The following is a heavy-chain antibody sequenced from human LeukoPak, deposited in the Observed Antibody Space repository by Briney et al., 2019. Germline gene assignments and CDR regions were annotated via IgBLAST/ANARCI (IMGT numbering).Heavy chain of an antibody. CDR2: ISSNGGRT. CDR1: GFTFSSYA. D-gene: IGHD3-10*01. CDR3: ARGPPGVASMYYFDY. V-gene: IGHV3-64*01. J-gene: IGHJ4*02. Sequence: PGGSLTLSRAASGFTFSSYAMHWVRPAPGKGLEYVSGISSNGGRTYYAHSVKGRFTISRDNSKNTLYLQMGSLRAEDMAVYYCARGPPGVASMYYFDYWGQGTLVTVSS.